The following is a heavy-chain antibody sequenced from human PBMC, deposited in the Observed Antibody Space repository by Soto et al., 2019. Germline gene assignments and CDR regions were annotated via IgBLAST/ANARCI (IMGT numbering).Heavy chain of an antibody. J-gene: IGHJ5*02. CDR1: GGTFSSYA. CDR2: IIPIFGTA. Sequence: SVKVSCKASGGTFSSYAISWVRQAPGQGLEWMGGIIPIFGTANYAQKFQGRVTITADKSTSTAYMELSSLRSEDTAVYYCARHWGFWRGNNSLDPSRQGPLVT. CDR3: ARHWGFWRGNNSLDP. V-gene: IGHV1-69*06. D-gene: IGHD3-3*01.